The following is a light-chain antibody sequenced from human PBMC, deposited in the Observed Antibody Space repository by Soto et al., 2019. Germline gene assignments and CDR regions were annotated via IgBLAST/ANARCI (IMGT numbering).Light chain of an antibody. Sequence: PGERATLSCRASRSVSSYLAWYQQKPGQAPRLLIYDASNRATGIPARFSGSGSGTDFTLTISSLEPEDFAVYYCQQRSNWPPWTFGQGTKVEIK. CDR2: DAS. CDR3: QQRSNWPPWT. V-gene: IGKV3-11*01. CDR1: RSVSSY. J-gene: IGKJ1*01.